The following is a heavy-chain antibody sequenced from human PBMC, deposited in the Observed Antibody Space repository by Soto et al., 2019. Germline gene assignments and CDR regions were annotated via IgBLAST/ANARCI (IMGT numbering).Heavy chain of an antibody. CDR3: ARARQQIVKRAPDY. CDR2: VNGGDGKT. Sequence: ASVKVSCKASGYSFTHFSLHWVRQAPGQSLEWMGWVNGGDGKTKYSQKFQGRVNIIRDTSANTAYMELSSLGSEDTAVYYCARARQQIVKRAPDYWGQGTLVTVSS. D-gene: IGHD2-21*01. V-gene: IGHV1-3*01. CDR1: GYSFTHFS. J-gene: IGHJ4*02.